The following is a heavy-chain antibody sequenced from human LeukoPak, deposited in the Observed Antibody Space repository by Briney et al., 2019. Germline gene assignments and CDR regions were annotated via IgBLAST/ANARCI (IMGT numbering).Heavy chain of an antibody. CDR1: GFTFSSYA. D-gene: IGHD5-12*01. V-gene: IGHV3-30*04. CDR2: ISYGGSNK. J-gene: IGHJ3*02. Sequence: PGRSLRLSCTASGFTFSSYAMHWVRQAPGKGLEWVTVISYGGSNKYCADSVKGRFTISRDIYKNTLFLQMNSLSGEDAAVYYCARVSVDLHSDAFDIWGQGTMVSVPS. CDR3: ARVSVDLHSDAFDI.